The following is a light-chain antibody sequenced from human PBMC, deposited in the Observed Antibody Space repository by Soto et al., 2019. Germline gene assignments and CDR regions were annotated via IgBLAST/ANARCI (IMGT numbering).Light chain of an antibody. CDR2: KAS. J-gene: IGKJ5*01. CDR1: ESMSNC. V-gene: IGKV1-5*03. Sequence: DIQMTQSPSTLSASVGDRVTITCRASESMSNCLAWYQQKPGKAPKLLIYKASSLESGVPSRFSGSGSGTEFTLTISSLQPDDFATYYCQQYNSYPITFGQGTRLEIK. CDR3: QQYNSYPIT.